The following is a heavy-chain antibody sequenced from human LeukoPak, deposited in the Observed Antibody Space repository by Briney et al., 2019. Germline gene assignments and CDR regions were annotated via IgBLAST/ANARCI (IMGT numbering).Heavy chain of an antibody. CDR3: AKDFDQLLFYFDY. J-gene: IGHJ4*02. Sequence: GGSLRLSCAASGFTFSSYGMHWVRQAPGKGLEWVAVISYDGSNKYYTDSVKGRFTISRDNSKNTLYLQMNSLRAEETAVYYCAKDFDQLLFYFDYWGQGTLVTVSS. D-gene: IGHD2-2*01. CDR1: GFTFSSYG. V-gene: IGHV3-30*18. CDR2: ISYDGSNK.